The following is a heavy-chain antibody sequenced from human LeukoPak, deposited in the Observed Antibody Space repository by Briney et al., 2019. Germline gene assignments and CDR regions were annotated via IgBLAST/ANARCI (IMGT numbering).Heavy chain of an antibody. CDR3: ATLPGPYDFWSGYYGFDY. CDR1: GFTFSSYG. V-gene: IGHV3-30*02. J-gene: IGHJ4*02. CDR2: IRYDGSNK. Sequence: PGGSLRLSCAASGFTFSSYGMHWVRQAPGKGLEWVAFIRYDGSNKYYVDSVKGRFTISRDNSKNSLYLQMNSLRTEDTALYYCATLPGPYDFWSGYYGFDYWGQGTLVTVSS. D-gene: IGHD3-3*01.